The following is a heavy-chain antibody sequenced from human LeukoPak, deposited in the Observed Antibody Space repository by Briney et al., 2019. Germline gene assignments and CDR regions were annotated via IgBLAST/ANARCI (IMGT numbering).Heavy chain of an antibody. CDR3: ARGEEGPLLSY. J-gene: IGHJ4*02. V-gene: IGHV3-30*03. D-gene: IGHD2-21*02. CDR2: ISYDGSNK. Sequence: GGSLRLSCAASGFTFSSYGMHWVRQAPGKGLEWVAVISYDGSNKYYADSVKGRFTISRDNSKNTLYLQMNSLRAEDTAVYYCARGEEGPLLSYWGQGTLVTVSS. CDR1: GFTFSSYG.